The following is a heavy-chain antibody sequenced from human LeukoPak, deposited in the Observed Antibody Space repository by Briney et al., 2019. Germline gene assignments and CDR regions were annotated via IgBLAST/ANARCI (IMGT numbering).Heavy chain of an antibody. V-gene: IGHV4-59*12. CDR1: GGSISSYY. Sequence: SETLSLTCTVSGGSISSYYWSWIRQPPGKGLEWIGYIYYSGSTNYNPSLKGRVTISVDTSKNQFSLKLSSVTAADTAVYYCAREILLGSWFDPWGQGTLVTVSS. CDR3: AREILLGSWFDP. D-gene: IGHD3-10*01. CDR2: IYYSGST. J-gene: IGHJ5*02.